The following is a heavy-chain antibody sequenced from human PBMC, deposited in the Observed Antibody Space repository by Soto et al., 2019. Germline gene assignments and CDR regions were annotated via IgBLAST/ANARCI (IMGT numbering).Heavy chain of an antibody. CDR1: GYTFTSYP. J-gene: IGHJ6*02. CDR2: INAGNGNT. V-gene: IGHV1-3*01. D-gene: IGHD5-18*01. CDR3: ARPSTGDTAIVNYYFYYGRDV. Sequence: SSVKVSCTASGYTFTSYPMHWVRQAPGQRLEWMGWINAGNGNTKYSQKFQGRVTITRDTSASTAYMELSSLRSEDTAVYYGARPSTGDTAIVNYYFYYGRDVWGQATTVTVSS.